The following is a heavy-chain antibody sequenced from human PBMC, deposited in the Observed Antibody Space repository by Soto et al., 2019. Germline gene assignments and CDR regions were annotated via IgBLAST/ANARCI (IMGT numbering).Heavy chain of an antibody. Sequence: PSETLSLTCTVSGGSISSYYWSWIRQPPGKGLEWIGYIYYSGSTNYNPSLKSRVTISVDTSASTAYMELSSLRSEDTAVYYCARGHGIAVGDDYWGQGSLVTVSS. CDR3: ARGHGIAVGDDY. V-gene: IGHV4-59*01. J-gene: IGHJ4*02. CDR1: GGSISSYY. CDR2: IYYSGST. D-gene: IGHD6-19*01.